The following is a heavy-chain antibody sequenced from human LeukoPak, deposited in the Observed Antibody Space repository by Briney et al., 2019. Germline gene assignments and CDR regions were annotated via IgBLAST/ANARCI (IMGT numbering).Heavy chain of an antibody. D-gene: IGHD3-22*01. Sequence: GGSLRLSCAASGFTFSSYGVHWVRQAPGKGLEWVAVIWYDGSNKYYADSVKGRFTISRDNSKNTLYLQMNSLRAEDTAVYYCARVRGYYDSSGYSAFDYWGQGTLVTVSS. CDR3: ARVRGYYDSSGYSAFDY. CDR1: GFTFSSYG. CDR2: IWYDGSNK. J-gene: IGHJ4*02. V-gene: IGHV3-33*01.